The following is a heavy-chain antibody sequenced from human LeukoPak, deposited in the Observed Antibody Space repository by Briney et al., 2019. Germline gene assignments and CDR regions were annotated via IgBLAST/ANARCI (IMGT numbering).Heavy chain of an antibody. CDR2: ISGSGGST. J-gene: IGHJ6*03. V-gene: IGHV3-23*01. CDR3: AIDSSSSLFRAYHDYMDV. CDR1: GFTFSSYA. Sequence: GGSLRLSCAASGFTFSSYAMSWVRQAPGKGLEWASAISGSGGSTYYADSVKGRFTISRDNSKNTLYLQMNSLRAEDTAVYYCAIDSSSSLFRAYHDYMDVWGKGTTVNVSS. D-gene: IGHD6-6*01.